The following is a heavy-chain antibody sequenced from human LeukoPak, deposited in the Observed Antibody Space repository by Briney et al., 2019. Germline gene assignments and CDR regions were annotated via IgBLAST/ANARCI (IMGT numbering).Heavy chain of an antibody. D-gene: IGHD3-9*01. CDR2: IDYSGST. CDR3: AREVRGEVYGILTGYSSNDY. V-gene: IGHV4-39*02. J-gene: IGHJ4*02. CDR1: GGSISSSSYY. Sequence: SETLSLTCTVSGGSISSSSYYWGCIRQPPGKGLEWIGSIDYSGSTYYDPSLKSRVTISVDTSKNQFSPKLSSVIAADTAVYYCAREVRGEVYGILTGYSSNDYWGQGTLVTVSS.